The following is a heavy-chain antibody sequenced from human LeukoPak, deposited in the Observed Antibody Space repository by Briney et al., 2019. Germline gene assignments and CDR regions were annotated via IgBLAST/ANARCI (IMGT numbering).Heavy chain of an antibody. D-gene: IGHD1-26*01. CDR2: IIPIFGTA. Sequence: SVKVSCKASGGTFSSYAISWVRQAPGQGLEWMGGIIPIFGTANYAQKFQGRVTITTDESTSTAYMELSSLRSDDTAVYYCARPGIVGALDYWGQGTLVTVSS. J-gene: IGHJ4*02. V-gene: IGHV1-69*05. CDR1: GGTFSSYA. CDR3: ARPGIVGALDY.